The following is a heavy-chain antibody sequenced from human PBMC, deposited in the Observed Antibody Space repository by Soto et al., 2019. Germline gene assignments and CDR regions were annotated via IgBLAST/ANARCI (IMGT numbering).Heavy chain of an antibody. CDR3: VRDRGYPDSFDI. V-gene: IGHV3-74*01. Sequence: GGSPRLSFSAPGFKFRPFWMHWVRPAPGKGLVWVSHINSDGTTIVYADSVKGRFTISRDNAKNTLYLQMNSLRVEDTAVYFCVRDRGYPDSFDIWGPGTLVTVSS. J-gene: IGHJ3*02. CDR2: INSDGTTI. D-gene: IGHD3-10*01. CDR1: GFKFRPFW.